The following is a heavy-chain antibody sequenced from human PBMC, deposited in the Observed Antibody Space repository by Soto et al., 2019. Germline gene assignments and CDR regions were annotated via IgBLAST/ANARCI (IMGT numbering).Heavy chain of an antibody. D-gene: IGHD1-26*01. Sequence: VQLVESGGGLVKPGGSLRLSCAASGFSFNFAWMSWVRQAPGKGLEWVARIRRKSDGATADYPAPVEGRFTISRDDSTNVVYLQMNSLKTDDTALYYCTSETADFISMEPSWGQGTLVTVSS. V-gene: IGHV3-15*01. CDR1: GFSFNFAW. CDR3: TSETADFISMEPS. J-gene: IGHJ5*02. CDR2: IRRKSDGATA.